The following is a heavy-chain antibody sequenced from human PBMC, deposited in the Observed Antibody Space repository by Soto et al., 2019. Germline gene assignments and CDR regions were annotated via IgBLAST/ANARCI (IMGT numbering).Heavy chain of an antibody. D-gene: IGHD5-12*01. Sequence: QVQLVQSGAEVKKPGASVKVSCKASGYTFSSYGISWVRQAPGQGLEWMGWISAYNGNTNYAQKPQGRVTMTTDTSTGTAYMALRSLRSDDTAVYYCGRTLPTIDYWGQGTLVTVSS. CDR2: ISAYNGNT. CDR3: GRTLPTIDY. V-gene: IGHV1-18*01. J-gene: IGHJ4*02. CDR1: GYTFSSYG.